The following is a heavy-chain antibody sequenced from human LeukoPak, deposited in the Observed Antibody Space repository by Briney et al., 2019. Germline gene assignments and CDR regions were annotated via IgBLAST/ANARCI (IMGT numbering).Heavy chain of an antibody. J-gene: IGHJ4*02. D-gene: IGHD6-19*01. Sequence: GGSLRLSCAASGFTFSSSAMSWVRQAPGKGLEWVSAISGSGGNTYYADSVKGRFTISRDNSKNTLYLQMNSLRAEDTAVYYCARDTAVARPLPVYFDYWGQGTLVTVSS. CDR1: GFTFSSSA. CDR2: ISGSGGNT. V-gene: IGHV3-23*01. CDR3: ARDTAVARPLPVYFDY.